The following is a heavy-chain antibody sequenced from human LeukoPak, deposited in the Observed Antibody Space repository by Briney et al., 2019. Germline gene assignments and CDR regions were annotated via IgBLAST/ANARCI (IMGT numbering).Heavy chain of an antibody. D-gene: IGHD1-14*01. CDR3: VRENHGSFDY. Sequence: PGGSRRLSCAAAGFTFSSYAMTWGRRAPGKGLEWVSAIDGSGDDTSYADSVKGRFTISGDNSKNTLFLQMNSLRADDTAVYYCVRENHGSFDYWGRGSLVTVSS. CDR1: GFTFSSYA. V-gene: IGHV3-23*01. J-gene: IGHJ4*02. CDR2: IDGSGDDT.